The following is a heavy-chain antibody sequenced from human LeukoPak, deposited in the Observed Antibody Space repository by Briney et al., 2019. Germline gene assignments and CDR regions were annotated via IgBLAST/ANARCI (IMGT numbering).Heavy chain of an antibody. CDR1: GFTFSSYS. CDR2: IRSSSSYI. J-gene: IGHJ3*02. V-gene: IGHV3-21*01. Sequence: GGSLRLSCAASGFTFSSYSMNWVRQAPGKGLEWVSSIRSSSSYIYYADSVKGRFTISRDNAKNSLYLQMNSLRAEDTAVYYCARDRATRGGVGAFDIWGQGTMVTVSS. D-gene: IGHD3-16*01. CDR3: ARDRATRGGVGAFDI.